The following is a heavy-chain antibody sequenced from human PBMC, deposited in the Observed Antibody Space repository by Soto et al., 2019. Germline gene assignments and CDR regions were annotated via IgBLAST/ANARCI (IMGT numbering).Heavy chain of an antibody. D-gene: IGHD2-2*01. CDR2: IYWDDDK. CDR1: GFSLSAAGVG. V-gene: IGHV2-5*02. Sequence: QNTLKESGTTLVKPTQTLTLTCTFSGFSLSAAGVGVGWIRQPPGKALERLALIYWDDDKRYSPSLKSRLIISKDTAKSQVVLIMANMDPVDTATYYCAHSTRSRWQRLYNYYYMDVWGKGTTVTVSS. J-gene: IGHJ6*03. CDR3: AHSTRSRWQRLYNYYYMDV.